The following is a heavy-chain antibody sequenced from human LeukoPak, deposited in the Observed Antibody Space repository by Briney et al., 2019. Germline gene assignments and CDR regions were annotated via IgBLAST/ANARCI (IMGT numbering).Heavy chain of an antibody. CDR2: INLSGGST. CDR1: GYTFTSYY. J-gene: IGHJ4*02. CDR3: ARSIVGALYYFDY. Sequence: ASVKVSCKASGYTFTSYYMHWVRQAPGQGLEWMGIINLSGGSTSYAQKFQGRVTMTRDMSTSTVYMELSSLRSEDTAVYYCARSIVGALYYFDYWGQGTLVTVSS. D-gene: IGHD1-26*01. V-gene: IGHV1-46*01.